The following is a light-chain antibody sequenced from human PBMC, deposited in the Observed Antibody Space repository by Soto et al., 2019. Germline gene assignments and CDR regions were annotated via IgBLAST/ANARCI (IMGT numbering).Light chain of an antibody. V-gene: IGLV2-23*03. CDR2: EGS. CDR1: SSDVGSYNL. Sequence: QSVLTQPASVSGSPGQSITISCTGTSSDVGSYNLVSWYQQHPGKAPKLMIYEGSKRPSWVSNRFSGSKSGTTASLTISGLQAEDEADYYCCSYAGSSTFVVFGGGTKLTVL. CDR3: CSYAGSSTFVV. J-gene: IGLJ2*01.